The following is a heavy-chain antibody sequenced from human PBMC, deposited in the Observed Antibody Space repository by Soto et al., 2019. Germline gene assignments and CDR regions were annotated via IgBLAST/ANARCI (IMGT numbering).Heavy chain of an antibody. CDR3: ARGDYALPTGYSYYYGMDV. D-gene: IGHD3-9*01. V-gene: IGHV1-3*04. J-gene: IGHJ6*02. CDR2: INTDNGDT. CDR1: GYIFTSYS. Sequence: QVHLGQSGAAVKKPGASVKVSCKASGYIFTSYSIHWVYQAPGQGPQWVGWINTDNGDTKYSQKFQDSVSISSDKSATTAYMELNSLTSEATAVYYCARGDYALPTGYSYYYGMDVWGQGTAVTVSS.